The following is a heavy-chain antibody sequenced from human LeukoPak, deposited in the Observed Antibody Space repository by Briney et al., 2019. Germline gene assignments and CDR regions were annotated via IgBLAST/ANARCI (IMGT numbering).Heavy chain of an antibody. Sequence: GESLKISCKGSGYSFTSYWIGWVRQMPGKGLEWMGIIYPGDSDTRYSPSFQGQVTISADKSISTAYLQWSSLKASDTAMYYCARLPSADCSGGSCYLRYYFDYWGQGTLVTVSS. CDR2: IYPGDSDT. J-gene: IGHJ4*02. CDR3: ARLPSADCSGGSCYLRYYFDY. V-gene: IGHV5-51*01. D-gene: IGHD2-15*01. CDR1: GYSFTSYW.